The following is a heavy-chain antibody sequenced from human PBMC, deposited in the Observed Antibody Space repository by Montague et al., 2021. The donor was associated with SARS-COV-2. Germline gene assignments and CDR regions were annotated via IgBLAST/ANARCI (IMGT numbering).Heavy chain of an antibody. J-gene: IGHJ6*02. CDR1: DGPISSYY. D-gene: IGHD1-14*01. V-gene: IGHV4-4*08. CDR3: ARSPYRTTYLHGMDV. CDR2: IYTLGST. Sequence: SETLSLTCTVSDGPISSYYWSWVRQPAGKGLKWIGYIYTLGSTSYNPSLKSRVTISMDTSKNQLSLKLSSVTAADTAVYFCARSPYRTTYLHGMDVWGQGTTVTVSS.